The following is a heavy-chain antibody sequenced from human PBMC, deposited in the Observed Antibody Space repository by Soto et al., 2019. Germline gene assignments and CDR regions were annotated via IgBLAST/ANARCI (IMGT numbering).Heavy chain of an antibody. J-gene: IGHJ5*02. D-gene: IGHD2-21*02. V-gene: IGHV4-31*03. CDR3: ARSGVTGIVIPSHWFDP. CDR2: ISSSGST. Sequence: SETLSLTCTVSGDSIGGVGYWSWIRQFPGRGLEWIGCISSSGSTYYNPALSNRISLSLDTSQNQFSLKLLSVTSADTAIYYCARSGVTGIVIPSHWFDPWGQGTLGT. CDR1: GDSIGGVGY.